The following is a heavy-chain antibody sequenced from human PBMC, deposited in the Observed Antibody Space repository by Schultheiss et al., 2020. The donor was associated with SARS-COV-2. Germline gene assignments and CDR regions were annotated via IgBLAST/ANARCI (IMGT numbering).Heavy chain of an antibody. CDR3: AITTHYYDSSGYHYYMDV. D-gene: IGHD3-22*01. V-gene: IGHV4-61*02. Sequence: SETLSLTCTVSGGSISSGSYYWSWIRQPAGKGLEWIGRIYTSGSTNYNPSLKSRVTISVDTSKNKFSLKLSSVTAADTAVYYCAITTHYYDSSGYHYYMDVWGKGTTVTVSS. J-gene: IGHJ6*03. CDR1: GGSISSGSYY. CDR2: IYTSGST.